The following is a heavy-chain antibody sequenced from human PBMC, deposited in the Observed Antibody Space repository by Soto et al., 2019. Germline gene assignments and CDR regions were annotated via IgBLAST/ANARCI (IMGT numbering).Heavy chain of an antibody. Sequence: SETLSLTCTVSGGSISSYYWSWIRQPPGKGLEWIGYIYYSGSTNYNSSLKSRVTISVDTSKNQFSLKLSSVTAADTAVYYCAASGYYDAFDIWGQGTMVTVSS. CDR3: AASGYYDAFDI. J-gene: IGHJ3*02. CDR1: GGSISSYY. CDR2: IYYSGST. D-gene: IGHD3-22*01. V-gene: IGHV4-59*01.